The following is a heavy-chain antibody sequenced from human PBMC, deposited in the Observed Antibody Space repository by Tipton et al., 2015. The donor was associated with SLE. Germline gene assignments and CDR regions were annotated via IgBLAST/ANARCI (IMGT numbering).Heavy chain of an antibody. CDR2: IRGDGSAT. V-gene: IGHV3-23*01. J-gene: IGHJ4*02. CDR3: ASDSDHSSGWFPSLFD. Sequence: SMRLSCAASGFTFSSYAMSWVRQAPGKGLEWVSAIRGDGSATFYADSVKGRFTISRDDSKDTLCLQMSSLRAADTAVYYCASDSDHSSGWFPSLFDWGQGTLVTVSS. D-gene: IGHD6-19*01. CDR1: GFTFSSYA.